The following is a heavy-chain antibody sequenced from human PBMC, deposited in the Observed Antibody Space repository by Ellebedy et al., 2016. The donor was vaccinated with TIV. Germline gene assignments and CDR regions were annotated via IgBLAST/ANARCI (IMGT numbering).Heavy chain of an antibody. Sequence: ESLKISCAASEFTFSTYAMSWIRQPPGKGLEWIGNVYHSGSTYYNPSLRSRASISVDTSKNQFSLKLSSVTAADTAVYYCARHNSGYVDYWGQGTLVTVSS. CDR3: ARHNSGYVDY. CDR2: VYHSGST. V-gene: IGHV4-38-2*01. D-gene: IGHD2/OR15-2a*01. CDR1: EFTFSTYA. J-gene: IGHJ4*02.